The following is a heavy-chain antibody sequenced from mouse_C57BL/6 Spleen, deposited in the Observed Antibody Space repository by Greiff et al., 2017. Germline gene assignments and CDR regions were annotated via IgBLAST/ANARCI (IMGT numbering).Heavy chain of an antibody. Sequence: VQLQQPGAELVMPGASVKLSCKASGYTFTSYWMHWVKQRPGQGLEWIGEIDPSDSYTNYNQKFKGKSTLTVDKSSSTAYMQLSSLTSEDSAVYFCAIYYGNYEEFYFDYWGQGTTLTVSS. CDR3: AIYYGNYEEFYFDY. CDR1: GYTFTSYW. D-gene: IGHD2-1*01. V-gene: IGHV1-69*01. CDR2: IDPSDSYT. J-gene: IGHJ2*01.